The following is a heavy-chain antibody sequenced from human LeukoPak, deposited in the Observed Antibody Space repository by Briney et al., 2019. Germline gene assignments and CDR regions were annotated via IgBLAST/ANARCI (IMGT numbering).Heavy chain of an antibody. J-gene: IGHJ6*03. Sequence: ASVKVSCKASGYTFTGYYMHWVRQAPGQGLEWMGWINPNSGGTNYAQKFQGRVTMTRNTSISTAYMELSSLRSEDTAVYYCARGGIVVVPAAMEGGVLYYYYYMDVWGKGTTVTVSS. CDR2: INPNSGGT. D-gene: IGHD2-2*01. CDR1: GYTFTGYY. V-gene: IGHV1-2*02. CDR3: ARGGIVVVPAAMEGGVLYYYYYMDV.